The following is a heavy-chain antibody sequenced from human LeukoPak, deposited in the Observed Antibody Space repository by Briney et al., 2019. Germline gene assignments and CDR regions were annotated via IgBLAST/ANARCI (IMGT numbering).Heavy chain of an antibody. CDR3: ARVRDKSGYYSRNKNAFDI. J-gene: IGHJ3*02. Sequence: GGPLRLSCGASGITFSSYGMHWVRQAPGKGLEWVASISYDGSNKYYADSVKGRFTISRDNSKNTLFLQMNSLRAEDTAVYYCARVRDKSGYYSRNKNAFDIWGQGTMVTVSS. CDR2: ISYDGSNK. D-gene: IGHD3-3*01. CDR1: GITFSSYG. V-gene: IGHV3-30*03.